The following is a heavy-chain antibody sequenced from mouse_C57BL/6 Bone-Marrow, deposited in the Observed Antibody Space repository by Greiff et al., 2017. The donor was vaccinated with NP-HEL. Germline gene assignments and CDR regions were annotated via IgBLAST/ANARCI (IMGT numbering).Heavy chain of an antibody. V-gene: IGHV1-69*01. CDR2: IDPSDSYT. CDR3: AIHSSPYFDY. J-gene: IGHJ2*01. Sequence: VQLQQPGAELVMPGASVKLSCKASGYTFTSYWMHWVKQRPGQGLEWIGEIDPSDSYTNYNQKFKGKSTLTEDKSSSTAYMQLSSLTSEDSAVYFCAIHSSPYFDYWGQGTTLTVSS. CDR1: GYTFTSYW. D-gene: IGHD1-1*01.